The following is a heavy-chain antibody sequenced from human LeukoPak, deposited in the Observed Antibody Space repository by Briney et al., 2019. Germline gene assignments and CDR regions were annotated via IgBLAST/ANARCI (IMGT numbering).Heavy chain of an antibody. Sequence: PSDTLSLTCAVSGYSINNTNWWGWIRQPPGKGLEWIGYIYYTGNTYYNPSLKSRVTMSLDTSKNQFSLRLSSVTAVDTAVYYCASLEGGSRYFDYWGQGTLVTVSS. CDR3: ASLEGGSRYFDY. CDR1: GYSINNTNW. CDR2: IYYTGNT. V-gene: IGHV4-28*01. J-gene: IGHJ4*02. D-gene: IGHD2-15*01.